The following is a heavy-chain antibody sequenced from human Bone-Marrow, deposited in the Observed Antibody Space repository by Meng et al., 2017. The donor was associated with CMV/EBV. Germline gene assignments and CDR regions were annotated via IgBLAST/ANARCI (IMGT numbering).Heavy chain of an antibody. D-gene: IGHD6-13*01. J-gene: IGHJ5*02. CDR3: ARKGDSSSWPPYNWFDP. CDR2: ISSSGSTI. V-gene: IGHV3-11*01. Sequence: GESLKISCAASGFTFSDYYMSWIRQAPGKGLEWVSYISSSGSTIYYADSVKGRFTISRDNAKNSLYLQMNSLRAEDTAVYYCARKGDSSSWPPYNWFDPWGQGTLVTVSS. CDR1: GFTFSDYY.